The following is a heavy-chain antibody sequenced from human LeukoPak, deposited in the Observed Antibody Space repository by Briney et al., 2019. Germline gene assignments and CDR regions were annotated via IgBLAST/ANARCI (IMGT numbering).Heavy chain of an antibody. J-gene: IGHJ5*02. CDR1: GGSISSSSYY. D-gene: IGHD1-26*01. CDR2: IYYSGST. Sequence: SETLSLTCTVSGGSISSSSYYWGWIRQPPGKGLEWIGSIYYSGSTYYNPSLKSRVTISVDTSKNQFSLKLSSVTAADTAVYYCARHRTIVGATSLFDPWGQGTLVTVSS. CDR3: ARHRTIVGATSLFDP. V-gene: IGHV4-39*01.